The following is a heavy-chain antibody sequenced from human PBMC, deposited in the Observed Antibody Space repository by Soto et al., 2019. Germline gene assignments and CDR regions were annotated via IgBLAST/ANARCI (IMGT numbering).Heavy chain of an antibody. CDR1: GFTFSSYG. J-gene: IGHJ4*02. D-gene: IGHD6-19*01. V-gene: IGHV3-30*18. CDR3: AKGHSSGWSHSHFDY. CDR2: ISYDGSNK. Sequence: GGSLRLSCAASGFTFSSYGMHWVRQAPGKGLEWVAVISYDGSNKYYADSVKGRFTISRDNSKNTLYLQMNSLGAEDTAVYYCAKGHSSGWSHSHFDYWGQGTLVTVSS.